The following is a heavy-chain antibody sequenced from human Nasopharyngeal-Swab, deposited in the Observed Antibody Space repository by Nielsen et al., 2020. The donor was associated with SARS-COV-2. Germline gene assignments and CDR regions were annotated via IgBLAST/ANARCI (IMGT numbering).Heavy chain of an antibody. CDR3: ARAGRYYDSSGYYPLGGMDV. D-gene: IGHD3-22*01. Sequence: SETLSLTCTVSGGSVSSGNYYWIWIRQPPGKGLEWIGYIYYSEGTNYNPSLKSRVTISVDTSKNQFSLKLSSVTAADTAVYYCARAGRYYDSSGYYPLGGMDVWGQGTTVTVSS. J-gene: IGHJ6*02. V-gene: IGHV4-61*01. CDR1: GGSVSSGNYY. CDR2: IYYSEGT.